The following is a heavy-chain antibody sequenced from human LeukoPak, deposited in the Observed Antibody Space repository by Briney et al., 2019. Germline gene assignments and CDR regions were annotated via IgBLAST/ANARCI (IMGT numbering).Heavy chain of an antibody. J-gene: IGHJ4*02. CDR2: IYYSGST. D-gene: IGHD2-15*01. V-gene: IGHV4-59*12. CDR3: ARENILGYCSGGSCYRGLDY. Sequence: NSSETLSLTCTVSGGSISSYYWSWIRQPPGKGLEWIGYIYYSGSTNYNPSLKSRVTISVDTSKNQFSLKLSSVTAADTAVYYCARENILGYCSGGSCYRGLDYWGQGTLVTVSS. CDR1: GGSISSYY.